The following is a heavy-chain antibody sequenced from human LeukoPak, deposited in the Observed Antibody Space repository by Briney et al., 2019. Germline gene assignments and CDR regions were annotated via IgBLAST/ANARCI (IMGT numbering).Heavy chain of an antibody. V-gene: IGHV1-69*01. CDR2: IIPIFGTA. D-gene: IGHD3-16*01. CDR3: TTRSCGAGACSSSFYYYYGLHF. J-gene: IGHJ6*02. CDR1: GDSISKFA. Sequence: SVKVSCEASGDSISKFAVSWVRQAPGQGLQWMGGIIPIFGTADYAQKFQGRVTITADEATSTTYMELSSLKSEDTAIYYCTTRSCGAGACSSSFYYYYGLHFWGQGTTVSVSS.